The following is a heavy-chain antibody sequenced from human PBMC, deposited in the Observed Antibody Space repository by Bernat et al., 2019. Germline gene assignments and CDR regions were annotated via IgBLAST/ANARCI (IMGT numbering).Heavy chain of an antibody. CDR2: ISNNGGVT. CDR1: GFTFSTYA. D-gene: IGHD3/OR15-3a*01. Sequence: EVQLVESGGGLVQPGVSLRLSCVASGFTFSTYALTWVRQAPGRGLEWVSSISNNGGVTFYSDSVKGRFAISRDNSKNTLYLQMNSLRAEDTAMYYCAKQGGTGIDALDIWGQGTMVTVSS. CDR3: AKQGGTGIDALDI. V-gene: IGHV3-23*04. J-gene: IGHJ3*02.